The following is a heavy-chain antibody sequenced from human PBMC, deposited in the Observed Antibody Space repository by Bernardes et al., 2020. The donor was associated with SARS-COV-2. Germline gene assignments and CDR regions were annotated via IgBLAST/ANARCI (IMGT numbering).Heavy chain of an antibody. V-gene: IGHV3-30*02. D-gene: IGHD7-27*01. Sequence: SLSLSCTASGFTSSSNGMACVRQAPGKGLEWVVFIWYDGSSTYYLDSAKGRFTISRDNTKHTLYLQMNSLRTEDTAVYYCAKELNWDHFDYWGQGSLVTVSS. CDR3: AKELNWDHFDY. CDR1: GFTSSSNG. CDR2: IWYDGSST. J-gene: IGHJ4*02.